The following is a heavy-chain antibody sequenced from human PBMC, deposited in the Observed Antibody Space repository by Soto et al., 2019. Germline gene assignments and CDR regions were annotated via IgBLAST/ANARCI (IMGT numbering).Heavy chain of an antibody. Sequence: HSETLSLTCAVSGYSISSGYYWGWIRQPPGKGLEWIGSIYHSGSTYYNPSLKSRVTISVDTSKNQFSLKLSSVTAADTAVYYCALSPDCSGGSCYHDAFDIWGQGTMVTVS. D-gene: IGHD2-15*01. CDR1: GYSISSGYY. V-gene: IGHV4-38-2*01. J-gene: IGHJ3*02. CDR3: ALSPDCSGGSCYHDAFDI. CDR2: IYHSGST.